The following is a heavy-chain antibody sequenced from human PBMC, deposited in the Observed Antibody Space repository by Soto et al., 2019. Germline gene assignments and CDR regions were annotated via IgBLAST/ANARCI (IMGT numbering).Heavy chain of an antibody. V-gene: IGHV4-31*03. Sequence: PSETLSLTCTVSGDSISGGASFWSWIRQPPGKGLEWIANVYYSGSSYYNPSLNSRLTISVDTTKNQFSLQLKSMTAADTAVYYCAKLSCTSSTCYFPGWFDPWGQGTLVTVSS. CDR1: GDSISGGASF. J-gene: IGHJ5*02. D-gene: IGHD2-2*01. CDR3: AKLSCTSSTCYFPGWFDP. CDR2: VYYSGSS.